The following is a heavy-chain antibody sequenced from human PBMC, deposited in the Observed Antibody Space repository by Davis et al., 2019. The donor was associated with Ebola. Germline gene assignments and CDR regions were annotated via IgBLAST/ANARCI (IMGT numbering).Heavy chain of an antibody. CDR1: GGSFSGYY. CDR2: INHSGST. D-gene: IGHD3-22*01. CDR3: ASQTKKSDNTGSYDY. J-gene: IGHJ4*02. Sequence: SETLSLTCAVYGGSFSGYYWSWIRQPPGKGLEWIGEINHSGSTNYNPSLKSRVTISVDTSKNHFSLKLSSVAAADTAVYYCASQTKKSDNTGSYDYWGQGTLVTVSS. V-gene: IGHV4-34*01.